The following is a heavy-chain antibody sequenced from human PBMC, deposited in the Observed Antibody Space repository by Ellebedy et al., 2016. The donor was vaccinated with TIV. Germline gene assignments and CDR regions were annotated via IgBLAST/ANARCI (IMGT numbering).Heavy chain of an antibody. Sequence: GGSLRLSCAASGFSFDDHAMHWVRQAPGKGLEWVALISGDTTVTHYVESVRGRFAISRDNSKNILYLQMDSLRTEDTALYYCAQDRTRGFSYASYYYGMDVWGQGTTVTVFS. J-gene: IGHJ6*02. CDR1: GFSFDDHA. CDR2: ISGDTTVT. V-gene: IGHV3-43*02. CDR3: AQDRTRGFSYASYYYGMDV. D-gene: IGHD1-14*01.